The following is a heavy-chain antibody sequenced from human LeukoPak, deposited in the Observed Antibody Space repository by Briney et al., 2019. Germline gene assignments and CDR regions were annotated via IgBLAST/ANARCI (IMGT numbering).Heavy chain of an antibody. Sequence: PGGSLRLSCAASGFTFSSYEMNWVRQAPGKGLEWVLYISSSGSTIYYADSVKGRFTISRDNAKNSLYLQMNSLTVEDTAVYYCARGPARSSSWEFDYWGQGNLVTVTS. J-gene: IGHJ4*02. CDR3: ARGPARSSSWEFDY. CDR1: GFTFSSYE. D-gene: IGHD6-13*01. CDR2: ISSSGSTI. V-gene: IGHV3-48*03.